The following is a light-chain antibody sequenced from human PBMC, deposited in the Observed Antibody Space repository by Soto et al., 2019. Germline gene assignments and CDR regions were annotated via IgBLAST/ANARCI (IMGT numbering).Light chain of an antibody. V-gene: IGKV1-39*01. J-gene: IGKJ3*01. CDR2: DAS. CDR1: QNIRNL. Sequence: DIQLTQSPSTLSAAVGDSVTITCRASQNIRNLLAWYQQKPGKAPKPLIYDASTLKTGVPSRFSGSGSGTDFTLTISSLQPEDVATYYCQQSYNTPLTFGPGTKVDI. CDR3: QQSYNTPLT.